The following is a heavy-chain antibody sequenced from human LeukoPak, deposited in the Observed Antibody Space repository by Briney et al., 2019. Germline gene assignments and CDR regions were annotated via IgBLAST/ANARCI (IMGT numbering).Heavy chain of an antibody. CDR2: VYYSGST. V-gene: IGHV4-61*08. J-gene: IGHJ3*02. CDR3: ARYLSGNAFDI. Sequence: SETLSLTCTVSGGSVSSSGYYWSWIRQPPGKGLEWIAYVYYSGSTNYNPSLKSRVTISVDPSKNQFSLNLSSVTAADTAIYYRARYLSGNAFDIWGQGTMVTVSS. D-gene: IGHD6-25*01. CDR1: GGSVSSSGYY.